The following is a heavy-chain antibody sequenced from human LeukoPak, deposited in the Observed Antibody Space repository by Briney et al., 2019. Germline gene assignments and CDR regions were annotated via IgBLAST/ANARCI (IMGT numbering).Heavy chain of an antibody. J-gene: IGHJ4*02. V-gene: IGHV1-2*02. CDR2: INPNRGDR. D-gene: IGHD1-14*01. Sequence: EASVKVSCKASGGTFSSYAISWVRQAPGQGLEWMGWINPNRGDRNYAQKFQDRVTMTRDTSISTAFMELSRLTSDDTAVYYCTRDLLGFATTPLSDWGQGTLVTVSS. CDR3: TRDLLGFATTPLSD. CDR1: GGTFSSYA.